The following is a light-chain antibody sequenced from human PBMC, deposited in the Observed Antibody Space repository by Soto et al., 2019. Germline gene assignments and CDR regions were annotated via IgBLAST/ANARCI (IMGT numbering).Light chain of an antibody. CDR1: QSVTNNY. V-gene: IGKV3-20*01. CDR3: QQYDTSPYT. J-gene: IGKJ2*01. CDR2: GAS. Sequence: EIVLTQSPGTLSLSPGERATLSCRASQSVTNNYLAWFQQKPGQAPRLLMYGASSRATGIPDRFSGSGSGTDFTLTISRLEPEDFAVYYCQQYDTSPYTFGQGTKVDI.